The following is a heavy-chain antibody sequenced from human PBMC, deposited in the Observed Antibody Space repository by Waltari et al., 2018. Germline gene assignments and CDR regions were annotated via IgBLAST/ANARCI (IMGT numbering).Heavy chain of an antibody. Sequence: QVQLVESGGGLVKPGGSLRLSCAASGFTFSDYYMSWIRTAPGKGLAWVSYSSSSCSTIYYADSVKGRFTISRDNAKNSLYLQMNSLRAEDTAVYYCARERSSGYDFNFDYWGQGTLVTVSS. CDR3: ARERSSGYDFNFDY. D-gene: IGHD5-12*01. CDR2: SSSSCSTI. J-gene: IGHJ4*02. V-gene: IGHV3-11*04. CDR1: GFTFSDYY.